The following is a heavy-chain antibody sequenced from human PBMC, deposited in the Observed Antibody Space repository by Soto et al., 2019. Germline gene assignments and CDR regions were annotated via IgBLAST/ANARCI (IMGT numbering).Heavy chain of an antibody. V-gene: IGHV1-3*01. CDR1: GYTFTSYA. CDR2: INVGNGNT. J-gene: IGHJ4*02. CDR3: AKAPLVGATSPWDY. D-gene: IGHD1-26*01. Sequence: ASVKVSCKASGYTFTSYAMHWVRQAPGQRLEWMGWINVGNGNTRYSQKFQGRLTLTRDTPGNTAYLELNSLISEDTAVYYCAKAPLVGATSPWDYWGQGTLVTVSS.